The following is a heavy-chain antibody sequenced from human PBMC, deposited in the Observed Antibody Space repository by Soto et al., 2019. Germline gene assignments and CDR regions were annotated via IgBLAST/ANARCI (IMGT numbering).Heavy chain of an antibody. CDR3: ARRPRRYCSGGSCYSHFDY. V-gene: IGHV4-34*01. CDR1: GWSFSGYY. Sequence: SETLSLTCAFYGWSFSGYYWSLIRQPPGKGLEWIGEINHSGSTNYNPSLKSRVTISVDTSKNQFSLKLSSVTAADTAVYYCARRPRRYCSGGSCYSHFDYWGQGTLVTVSS. D-gene: IGHD2-15*01. J-gene: IGHJ4*02. CDR2: INHSGST.